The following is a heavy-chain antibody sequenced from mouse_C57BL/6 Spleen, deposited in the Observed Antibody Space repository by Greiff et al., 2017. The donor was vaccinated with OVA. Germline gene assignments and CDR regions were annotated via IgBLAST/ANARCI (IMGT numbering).Heavy chain of an antibody. Sequence: EVQLKESGPELVKPGASVKISCKASGYSFTGYYMNWVKQSPEKSLEWIGEINPSTGGTTYNQKFKAKATLTVDKSSSTAYMQLKSLTSEDSAVYYCARDGSSDYWGQGTTLTVSS. CDR2: INPSTGGT. D-gene: IGHD1-1*01. V-gene: IGHV1-42*01. CDR3: ARDGSSDY. J-gene: IGHJ2*01. CDR1: GYSFTGYY.